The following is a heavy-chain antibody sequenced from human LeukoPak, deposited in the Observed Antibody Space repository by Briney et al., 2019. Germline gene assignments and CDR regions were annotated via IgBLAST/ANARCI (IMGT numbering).Heavy chain of an antibody. Sequence: RGESLKISCKGSGYSFTSYWIGWVRQMPGKGLEWMGRIDPSDSYTNYSPSFQGHVTISADKSISTAYLQWSSLKASDTAMYYCTIAAAGTDWFDPWGQGTLVTVSS. D-gene: IGHD6-13*01. V-gene: IGHV5-10-1*01. CDR2: IDPSDSYT. CDR1: GYSFTSYW. J-gene: IGHJ5*02. CDR3: TIAAAGTDWFDP.